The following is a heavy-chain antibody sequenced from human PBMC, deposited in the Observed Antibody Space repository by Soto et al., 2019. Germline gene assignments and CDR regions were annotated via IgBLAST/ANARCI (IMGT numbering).Heavy chain of an antibody. CDR2: ISYDGSNK. V-gene: IGHV3-30*18. CDR1: GFTFSSYG. J-gene: IGHJ6*02. CDR3: AKEGLYDSSGNYYYGMDV. D-gene: IGHD3-22*01. Sequence: GGSLRLSCAASGFTFSSYGMHWVRQAPGKGLEWVAVISYDGSNKYYADSVKGRFTISRDNSKKTLYLQMNSLRAEDTAVYYCAKEGLYDSSGNYYYGMDVWGQGNTVTV.